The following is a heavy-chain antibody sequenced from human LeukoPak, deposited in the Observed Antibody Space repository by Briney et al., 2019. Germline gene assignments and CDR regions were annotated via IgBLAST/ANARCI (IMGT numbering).Heavy chain of an antibody. CDR2: IYYSGST. V-gene: IGHV4-38-2*02. Sequence: PSETLSLTCTVSGYSISSGYYWGWIRQPPGKGLEWSGSIYYSGSTYYNPSLKSRVTISIDTSKNQFSLKLSSVTAADTAVYYCARDSRIAAAGNPFDYWGQGTLVTVSA. D-gene: IGHD6-13*01. CDR3: ARDSRIAAAGNPFDY. CDR1: GYSISSGYY. J-gene: IGHJ4*02.